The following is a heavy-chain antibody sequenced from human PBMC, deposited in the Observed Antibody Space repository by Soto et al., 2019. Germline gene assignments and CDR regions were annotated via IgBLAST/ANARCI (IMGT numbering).Heavy chain of an antibody. J-gene: IGHJ4*02. Sequence: GGSLRLSCAASGFTFSPYAMNWVRQAPGKGLEWVSYISSSSSTIYYADSVKGRFTISRDNARNSLYLQLNSLRDEDTAVYYCARDADGNCDYWGQGTLVTVSS. CDR3: ARDADGNCDY. V-gene: IGHV3-48*02. CDR1: GFTFSPYA. CDR2: ISSSSSTI.